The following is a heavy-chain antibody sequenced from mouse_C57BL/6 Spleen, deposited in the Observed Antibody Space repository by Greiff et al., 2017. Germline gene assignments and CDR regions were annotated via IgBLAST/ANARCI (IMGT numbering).Heavy chain of an antibody. D-gene: IGHD2-3*01. CDR1: GYTFTSYW. CDR2: IYPGSGST. J-gene: IGHJ4*01. V-gene: IGHV1-55*01. Sequence: QVHVKQPGAELVKPGASVKMSCKASGYTFTSYWITWVKQRPGQGLEWIGDIYPGSGSTNYNEKFKSKATLTVDTSSSTAYMQLSSLTSEDSAVYYCARWDGYYVDAMDYWCQGTSVTVSS. CDR3: ARWDGYYVDAMDY.